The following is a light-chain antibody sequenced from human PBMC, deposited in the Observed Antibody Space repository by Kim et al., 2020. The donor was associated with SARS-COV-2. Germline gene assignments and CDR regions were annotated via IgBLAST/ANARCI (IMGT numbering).Light chain of an antibody. Sequence: KTGALSCTRSSGNSGSNYVQWYQQRPGSSPTTVIYEDHRRPTGVPDRFSGSIDSSSNSASLTISGLKTEDEADYYCQSYDSTSVVFGGGTKLTVL. J-gene: IGLJ2*01. CDR3: QSYDSTSVV. V-gene: IGLV6-57*01. CDR1: SGNSGSNY. CDR2: EDH.